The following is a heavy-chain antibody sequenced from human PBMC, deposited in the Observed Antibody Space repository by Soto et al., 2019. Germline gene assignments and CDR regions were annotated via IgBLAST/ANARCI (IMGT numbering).Heavy chain of an antibody. V-gene: IGHV3-33*01. CDR1: GFTFSSYG. Sequence: QVQLVESGGGVVQPGRSLRLSCAASGFTFSSYGMHWVRQAPGKGLEWVAVIWYDGSNKYYADSVKGRFTISRDNSTIPLYLQLNRLGSEDAGVYYCARDPYDSSGYYSSQIYWGQGTLVTVSS. D-gene: IGHD3-22*01. J-gene: IGHJ4*02. CDR3: ARDPYDSSGYYSSQIY. CDR2: IWYDGSNK.